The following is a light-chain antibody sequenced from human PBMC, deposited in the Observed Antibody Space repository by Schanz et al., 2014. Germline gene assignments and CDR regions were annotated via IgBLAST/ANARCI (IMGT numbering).Light chain of an antibody. CDR1: SGDVGSYNR. J-gene: IGLJ3*02. V-gene: IGLV2-18*02. CDR3: NSYTSSSTLV. CDR2: GVR. Sequence: QSALTQPPSVSGSPGQSVTISCTGTSGDVGSYNRVSWYQQPPGTAPKLMIYGVRNRPSGVSNRFSGSKSGNTASLTISGLQAEDEADYYCNSYTSSSTLVFGGGTKLTVL.